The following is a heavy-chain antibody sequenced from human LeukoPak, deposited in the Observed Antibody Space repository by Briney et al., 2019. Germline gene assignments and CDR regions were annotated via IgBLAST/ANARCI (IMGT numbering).Heavy chain of an antibody. V-gene: IGHV4-34*01. CDR2: INHSGST. CDR1: GGSFSGYY. J-gene: IGHJ6*03. Sequence: SETLSLTCAVYGGSFSGYYWSWIRQPPGKGLEWIGEINHSGSTNYDPSLKSRVTISVDTSKNQFSLKLSSVTAADTAVYYCARSVYYYYMDVWGKGTTVTVSS. D-gene: IGHD5/OR15-5a*01. CDR3: ARSVYYYYMDV.